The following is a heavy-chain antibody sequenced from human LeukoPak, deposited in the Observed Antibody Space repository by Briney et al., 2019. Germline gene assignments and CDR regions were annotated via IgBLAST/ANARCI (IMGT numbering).Heavy chain of an antibody. CDR3: ARVYSSSWFNWFDP. CDR1: GGSISSYY. V-gene: IGHV4-59*01. J-gene: IGHJ5*02. Sequence: SETLSLTCTVSGGSISSYYWSWIRQPPGKGLEWIGYIYYSGSTNYNPSLKSRVTISVDTSKNQFSLKLSSVTAADTAVYYCARVYSSSWFNWFDPWGQGTLVTVSS. CDR2: IYYSGST. D-gene: IGHD6-13*01.